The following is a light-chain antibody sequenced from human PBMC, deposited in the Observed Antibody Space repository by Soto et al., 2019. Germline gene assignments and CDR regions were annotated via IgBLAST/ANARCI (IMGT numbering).Light chain of an antibody. CDR3: SSYTTSNTRQIV. CDR2: DVS. V-gene: IGLV2-14*03. J-gene: IGLJ1*01. Sequence: QSVLTQPASVSGSPGQSITISCTGTSSEVGGYNYVSWYQHHPGKAPKLLIYDVSNRPSGVSNRFSGSKSDNTASLTIFGLQPEDEADYYCSSYTTSNTRQIVFGTGTKVTVL. CDR1: SSEVGGYNY.